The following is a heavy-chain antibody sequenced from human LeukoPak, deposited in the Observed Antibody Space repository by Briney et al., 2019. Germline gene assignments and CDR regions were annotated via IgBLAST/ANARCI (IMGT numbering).Heavy chain of an antibody. CDR1: GYTFTSYD. V-gene: IGHV1-8*01. CDR3: ARGNLVVRGVRKRGANWFDP. CDR2: MNPNSGNT. Sequence: ASVKVSCKASGYTFTSYDINWVRQATGQGLEWMGWMNPNSGNTGYAQKFQGRVTMTRNTSISTAYMELSSLRSEDTAVYYCARGNLVVRGVRKRGANWFDPWGQGTLVTVSS. D-gene: IGHD3-10*01. J-gene: IGHJ5*02.